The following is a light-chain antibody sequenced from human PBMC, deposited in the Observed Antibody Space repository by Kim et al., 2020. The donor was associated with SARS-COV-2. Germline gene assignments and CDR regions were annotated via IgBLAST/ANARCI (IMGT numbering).Light chain of an antibody. J-gene: IGLJ1*01. V-gene: IGLV1-44*01. CDR2: TNN. Sequence: QSVLTQPPSASGTPGQRVTISCSGSSSNIGTNSVNWYQQLPGTAPKLLIYTNNERPSGVPDRFSGSKSGTSASLAISGLQSEDEGDYCCGAWDGTLKGYVFGTGTKVTVL. CDR1: SSNIGTNS. CDR3: GAWDGTLKGYV.